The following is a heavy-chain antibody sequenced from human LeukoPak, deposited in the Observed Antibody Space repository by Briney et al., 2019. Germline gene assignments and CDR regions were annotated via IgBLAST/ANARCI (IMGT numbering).Heavy chain of an antibody. V-gene: IGHV3-64*01. CDR3: ARGRAAYCGGDCYSAY. CDR1: GFTFSSYA. J-gene: IGHJ4*02. Sequence: PGGSLRLSCAASGFTFSSYAMHWVRQAPGKGLEYVSAISSNGGSTYYANSVKGRFTISRDNSKNTLYLQMGSLRAEDMAVYYCARGRAAYCGGDCYSAYWGQGTLVTVSS. D-gene: IGHD2-21*02. CDR2: ISSNGGST.